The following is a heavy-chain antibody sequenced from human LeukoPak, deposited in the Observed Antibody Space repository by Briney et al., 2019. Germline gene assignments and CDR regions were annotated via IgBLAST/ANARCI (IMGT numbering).Heavy chain of an antibody. Sequence: ASVKVSCKASGYTFTGYYMHRVRQAPGQGLEWMGWINPNIGDASYAQKLQDRVTMTRDRSINTAYMELSRLTSDDTAVYYCARMALDGGDSIGFDSWGQGTLVTVSS. J-gene: IGHJ5*01. CDR2: INPNIGDA. CDR3: ARMALDGGDSIGFDS. D-gene: IGHD2-21*02. V-gene: IGHV1-2*02. CDR1: GYTFTGYY.